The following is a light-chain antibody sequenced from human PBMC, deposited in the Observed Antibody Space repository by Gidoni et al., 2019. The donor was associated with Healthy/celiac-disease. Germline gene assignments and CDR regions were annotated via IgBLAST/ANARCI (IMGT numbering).Light chain of an antibody. Sequence: DIQMTQSPSSLSASVGDRVTITCRASQSISSYLNWYQQKPGKAPKLLIYAASSLKRGVPSRFSGSGYGTDFTLTISSLQAEDVANYYCQQSYSTPIFGQGTKLEIK. CDR2: AAS. J-gene: IGKJ2*01. V-gene: IGKV1-39*01. CDR1: QSISSY. CDR3: QQSYSTPI.